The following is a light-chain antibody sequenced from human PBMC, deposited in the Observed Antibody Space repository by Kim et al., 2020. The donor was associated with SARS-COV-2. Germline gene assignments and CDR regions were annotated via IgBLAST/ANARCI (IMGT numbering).Light chain of an antibody. Sequence: QSVLTQPPSVSGSPGQSVTISCTGTSNDVGGYNRVSWYQQPPGTAPKLMIYEVTNRPSGVPDRFSGSKSGNTAFLTISGLQAEDEADYYCCSFTSSITYVFGTGTKVTVL. J-gene: IGLJ1*01. CDR3: CSFTSSITYV. CDR1: SNDVGGYNR. CDR2: EVT. V-gene: IGLV2-18*02.